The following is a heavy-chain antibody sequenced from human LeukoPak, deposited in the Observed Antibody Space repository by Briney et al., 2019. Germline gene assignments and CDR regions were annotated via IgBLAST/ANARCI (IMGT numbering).Heavy chain of an antibody. CDR2: ISAYNGNT. CDR3: ARDRVVVVPAAIRDWYFDL. Sequence: GASVKVSCKASGYTFTTYGISWVRQAPGQGLEWMGWISAYNGNTNYAQKLQGRVTMTTDTSTSTAYMELRSLRSDDTAVYYCARDRVVVVPAAIRDWYFDLWGCGTLVTVSS. V-gene: IGHV1-18*01. D-gene: IGHD2-2*02. CDR1: GYTFTTYG. J-gene: IGHJ2*01.